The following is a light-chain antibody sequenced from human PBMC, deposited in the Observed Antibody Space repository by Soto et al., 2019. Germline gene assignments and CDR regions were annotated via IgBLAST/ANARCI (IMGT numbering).Light chain of an antibody. CDR3: QQVKSYPLT. V-gene: IGKV1-9*01. J-gene: IGKJ4*01. CDR1: QGISTY. Sequence: DIQLTQSPSFLSASVGDRVTITCRATQGISTYLTWYQQNPGKASKLLIYTASTLQSGVPSRFSGSGSGTDFTLTISSLQPEDFASYYCQQVKSYPLTFGGGTKVQI. CDR2: TAS.